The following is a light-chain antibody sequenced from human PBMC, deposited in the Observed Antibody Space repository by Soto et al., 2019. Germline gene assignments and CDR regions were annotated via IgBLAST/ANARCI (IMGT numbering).Light chain of an antibody. CDR2: SNN. V-gene: IGLV1-44*01. J-gene: IGLJ1*01. CDR3: AAWDDSLNRSYV. CDR1: SSNIGSNT. Sequence: QSVLTQPPSASGTPGQRVTISCSGSSSNIGSNTVNWYQQLPGTAPKLLIYSNNQRPSGVPDRFSGSKSGTSASLAISGLQSEDEADYYCAAWDDSLNRSYVFGTGTKVTVL.